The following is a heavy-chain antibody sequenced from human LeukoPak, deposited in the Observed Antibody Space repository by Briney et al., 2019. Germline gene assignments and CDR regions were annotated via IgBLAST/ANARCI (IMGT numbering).Heavy chain of an antibody. D-gene: IGHD4-17*01. V-gene: IGHV4-39*07. J-gene: IGHJ4*02. CDR1: GDSTSSSSYY. CDR2: IYYSGST. CDR3: ARVLGDYFDVIDY. Sequence: LETPSLTSTLSGDSTSSSSYYWGWTRQPPGKGLEWLGSIYYSGSTYYNASLKSRVTISVDTSKNQFSLKLSSVTAADTAVYYCARVLGDYFDVIDYWGQGTLVTVSS.